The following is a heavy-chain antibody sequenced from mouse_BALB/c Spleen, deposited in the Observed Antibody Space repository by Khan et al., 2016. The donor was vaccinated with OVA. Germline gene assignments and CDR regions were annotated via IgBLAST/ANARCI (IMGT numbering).Heavy chain of an antibody. Sequence: VQLQESGPGLVAPSQSLSITCTVSGFSLTGYGVNWVRQPPGKGLEWLGMIWGDGSTDYNSVLKSRLNISKDNSKSQVFLKMNSLQTDDTARYYCARAYYGNYREAMDYWGQGTSVTVSS. CDR2: IWGDGST. J-gene: IGHJ4*01. CDR1: GFSLTGYG. CDR3: ARAYYGNYREAMDY. V-gene: IGHV2-6-7*01. D-gene: IGHD2-10*01.